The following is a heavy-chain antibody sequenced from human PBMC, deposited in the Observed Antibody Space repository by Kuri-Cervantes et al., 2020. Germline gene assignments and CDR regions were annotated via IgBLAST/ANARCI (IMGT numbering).Heavy chain of an antibody. CDR1: GFTFSSYA. Sequence: GGSLRLSCAASGFTFSSYAMHWVRQAPGKGLEWVAVISYDGSNKYYADSVKGRFTISRDNSKNTLYLQMNSLRAEDTAVYYCARGLLDIVVVPAENAAFDPWGQGTLVTVSS. CDR2: ISYDGSNK. V-gene: IGHV3-30-3*01. D-gene: IGHD2-2*03. CDR3: ARGLLDIVVVPAENAAFDP. J-gene: IGHJ5*02.